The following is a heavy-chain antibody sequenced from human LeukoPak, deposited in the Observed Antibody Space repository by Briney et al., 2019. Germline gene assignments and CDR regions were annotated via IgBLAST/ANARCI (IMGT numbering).Heavy chain of an antibody. V-gene: IGHV4-4*07. CDR3: AGNYAGYSSGWYGRFDP. J-gene: IGHJ5*02. Sequence: PSETLSLTCTVSGGSISSYYWSWIRKPAGKGLEWIGRIYTSGSTNYNPSLKSRVTMSVDTSKNQFSLKLSSVTAADTAVYYCAGNYAGYSSGWYGRFDPWGQGTLVTVSS. CDR1: GGSISSYY. CDR2: IYTSGST. D-gene: IGHD6-19*01.